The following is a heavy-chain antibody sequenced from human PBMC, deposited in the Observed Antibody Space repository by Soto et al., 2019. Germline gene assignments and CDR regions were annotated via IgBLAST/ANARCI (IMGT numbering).Heavy chain of an antibody. CDR3: ARRWGDYFDY. V-gene: IGHV4-59*08. J-gene: IGHJ4*02. D-gene: IGHD3-16*01. CDR1: GGSISSYY. Sequence: QVQLQESGPGLVKPSETLSLTCTVSGGSISSYYWSWIRQPPGKGLEWIGYIYYSGSTNYNPSLKSRVTISVDTSKNQFSLKLSSVTAADTAAYYCARRWGDYFDYWGQGTLVTVSS. CDR2: IYYSGST.